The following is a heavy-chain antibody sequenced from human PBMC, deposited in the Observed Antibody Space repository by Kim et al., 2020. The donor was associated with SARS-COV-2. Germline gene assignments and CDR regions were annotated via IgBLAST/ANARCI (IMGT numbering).Heavy chain of an antibody. J-gene: IGHJ4*02. V-gene: IGHV3-49*03. CDR1: GFTFGDYA. Sequence: GGSLRLSCTASGFTFGDYAMSWFRQAPGKGLEWVGFIRSKAYGGTTEYAASVKGRFTISRDDSKSIAYLQMNSLKTEDTAVYYCTRDRGYYGSGVDISLFDYWGQGTLVTVSS. D-gene: IGHD3-10*01. CDR3: TRDRGYYGSGVDISLFDY. CDR2: IRSKAYGGTT.